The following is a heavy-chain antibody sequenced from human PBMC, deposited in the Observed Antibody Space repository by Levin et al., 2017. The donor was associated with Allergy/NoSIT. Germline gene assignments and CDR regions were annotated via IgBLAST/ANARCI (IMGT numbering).Heavy chain of an antibody. CDR1: GYTFTGYY. CDR3: ARDVAVAGTYYYGMDV. D-gene: IGHD6-19*01. CDR2: INPNSGGT. J-gene: IGHJ6*02. V-gene: IGHV1-2*02. Sequence: ASVKVSCKASGYTFTGYYMHWVRQAPGQGLEWMGWINPNSGGTNYAQKFQGRVTMTRDTSISTAYMELSRLRSDDTAVYYCARDVAVAGTYYYGMDVWGQGTTVTVSS.